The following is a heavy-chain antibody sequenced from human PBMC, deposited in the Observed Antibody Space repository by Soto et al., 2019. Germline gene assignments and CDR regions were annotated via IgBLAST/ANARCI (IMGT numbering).Heavy chain of an antibody. D-gene: IGHD3-22*01. Sequence: EASVKVSCKASGGTFSSYTISWVRQAPGQGLEWMGRIIPILGIANYAQKFQGRVTITADKSTSTAYMELSSLRSEDTAVYYCARDPPDYYDSSGNFDYWGQGTLVTVS. CDR1: GGTFSSYT. J-gene: IGHJ4*02. V-gene: IGHV1-69*04. CDR2: IIPILGIA. CDR3: ARDPPDYYDSSGNFDY.